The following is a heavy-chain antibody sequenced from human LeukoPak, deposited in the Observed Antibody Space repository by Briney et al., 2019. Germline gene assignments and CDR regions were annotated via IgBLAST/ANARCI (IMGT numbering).Heavy chain of an antibody. CDR1: GGSSSGYY. J-gene: IGHJ6*04. CDR2: INHSGST. CDR3: ARGRGYCSSTSCYPHYYGMDV. D-gene: IGHD2-2*01. V-gene: IGHV4-34*01. Sequence: SETLSLTCAVYGGSSSGYYWSWIRQPPGKGLEWIGEINHSGSTNYNPSLKSRVTISVDTSKNQFSLKLSSVTAADTAVYYCARGRGYCSSTSCYPHYYGMDVWGKGTTVTVSS.